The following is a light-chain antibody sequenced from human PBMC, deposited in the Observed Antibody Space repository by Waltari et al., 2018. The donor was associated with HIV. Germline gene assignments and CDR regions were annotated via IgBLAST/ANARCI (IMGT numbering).Light chain of an antibody. Sequence: SYELTQPPSVSVSPGQTDSITCSGDKLGDKYVCWYQQKPGQSPVLVIYHDIQRPSGIPERFSGSNSGNTATLTISGTQAMDEADYYCQAWDSSTVVFGGGTKLTVL. CDR1: KLGDKY. V-gene: IGLV3-1*01. CDR2: HDI. J-gene: IGLJ2*01. CDR3: QAWDSSTVV.